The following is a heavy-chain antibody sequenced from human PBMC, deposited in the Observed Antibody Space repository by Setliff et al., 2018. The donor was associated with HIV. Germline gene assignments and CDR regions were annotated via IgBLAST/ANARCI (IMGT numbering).Heavy chain of an antibody. CDR1: GFSFSDYG. V-gene: IGHV3-30*02. D-gene: IGHD3-10*01. CDR2: IWYDGNNI. Sequence: GESLKISCAASGFSFSDYGMHWVRQAPGKGLEWVAFIWYDGNNIKYADSVKGRFTISRDNSKNTLYLQMTSLRIEDSGAYYCANSYSASGNYHYYDYLDVWGKGTTVTVSS. CDR3: ANSYSASGNYHYYDYLDV. J-gene: IGHJ6*03.